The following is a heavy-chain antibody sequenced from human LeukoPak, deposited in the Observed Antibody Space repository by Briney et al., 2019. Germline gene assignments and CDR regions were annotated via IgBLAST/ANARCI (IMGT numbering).Heavy chain of an antibody. CDR2: ISSSGSTI. Sequence: GGSLRLSCAASGFTFSSYEMSWVRQAPGKGLEWVSYISSSGSTIYYADSVKGRFTISRDNAKNSLYLQMNSLRAEDTAVYYCARSYCSSTSCYPQDYGMDVWGKGTTVTVSS. D-gene: IGHD2-2*01. J-gene: IGHJ6*04. V-gene: IGHV3-48*03. CDR3: ARSYCSSTSCYPQDYGMDV. CDR1: GFTFSSYE.